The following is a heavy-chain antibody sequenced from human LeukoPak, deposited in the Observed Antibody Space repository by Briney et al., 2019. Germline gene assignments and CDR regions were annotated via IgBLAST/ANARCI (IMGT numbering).Heavy chain of an antibody. J-gene: IGHJ4*02. Sequence: GGSLRLSCAASGFTFSSYRMNWVRQAPGKGLEWVSSISSSSSYIYYADSGKGRFTISRDNAKNSLYLQMNSLRAEDTAVYYCARPVSIDEIVVVPAATDYWGQGTLVTVSS. CDR2: ISSSSSYI. CDR3: ARPVSIDEIVVVPAATDY. V-gene: IGHV3-21*01. D-gene: IGHD2-2*01. CDR1: GFTFSSYR.